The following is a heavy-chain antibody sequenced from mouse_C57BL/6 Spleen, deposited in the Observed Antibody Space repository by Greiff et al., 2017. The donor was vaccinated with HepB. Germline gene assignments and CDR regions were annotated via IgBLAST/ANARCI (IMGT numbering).Heavy chain of an antibody. D-gene: IGHD1-1*01. CDR1: GYTFTGYW. CDR3: ARLFGDYYGSSYWYFDV. CDR2: ILPGSGST. V-gene: IGHV1-9*01. J-gene: IGHJ1*03. Sequence: QVQLQQSGAELMKPGASVKLSCKATGYTFTGYWIEWVKQRPGHGLEWIGEILPGSGSTNYNEKFKGKATFTADTSSNTAYRQLSSLTTEDSAIYYCARLFGDYYGSSYWYFDVWGTGTTVTVSS.